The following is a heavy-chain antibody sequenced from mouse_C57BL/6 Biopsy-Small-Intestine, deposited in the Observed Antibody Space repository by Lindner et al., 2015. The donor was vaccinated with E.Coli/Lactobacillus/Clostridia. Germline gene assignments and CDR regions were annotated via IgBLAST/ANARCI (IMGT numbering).Heavy chain of an antibody. D-gene: IGHD3-3*01. J-gene: IGHJ2*01. Sequence: VQLQESGPVLVKPGASVKMSCKASGYTFTDYYMNWVKQSHGKSLEWIGVINPYNGGTSYNQKFKGKATLTVDKSSSTAYMELNSLTSEDSAVYYCARWGRLGRFDYWGQGTTLTVSS. CDR3: ARWGRLGRFDY. V-gene: IGHV1-19*01. CDR2: INPYNGGT. CDR1: GYTFTDYY.